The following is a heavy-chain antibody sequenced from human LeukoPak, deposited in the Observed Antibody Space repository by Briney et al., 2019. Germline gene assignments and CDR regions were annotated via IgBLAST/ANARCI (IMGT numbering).Heavy chain of an antibody. Sequence: GGSLRLSCAASGFTFSSYAIHWVRQAPGKGLEWVAVISYDGSNKYYADSVKGRFTISRDNSKNTLYLQMNSLRAEDTAVYYCARETVSAVGSTDFDYWGQGTLVTVST. V-gene: IGHV3-30-3*01. CDR2: ISYDGSNK. CDR1: GFTFSSYA. CDR3: ARETVSAVGSTDFDY. J-gene: IGHJ4*02. D-gene: IGHD4-17*01.